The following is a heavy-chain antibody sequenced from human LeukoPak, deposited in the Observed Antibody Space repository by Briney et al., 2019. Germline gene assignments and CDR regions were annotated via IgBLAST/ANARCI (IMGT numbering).Heavy chain of an antibody. Sequence: WASVKVSCKASGYTFTNNDIHWVRQATGQGLEWMGWMHPNSDDTGYAQKFQGRVTMTRNTSISTAYMELSSLRPEDTAVYYCARHFGTGDNFDYWGQGTLLIVSS. D-gene: IGHD1-1*01. CDR1: GYTFTNND. CDR2: MHPNSDDT. J-gene: IGHJ4*02. V-gene: IGHV1-8*01. CDR3: ARHFGTGDNFDY.